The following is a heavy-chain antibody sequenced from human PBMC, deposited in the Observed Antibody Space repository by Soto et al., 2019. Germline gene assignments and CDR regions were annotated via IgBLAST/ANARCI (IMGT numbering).Heavy chain of an antibody. V-gene: IGHV1-69*02. CDR1: GGTFRNYP. Sequence: QVQLVQSGTEVKKPGSSVKVSCKASGGTFRNYPINWVRQAPGQGLEWMGSIFPLTDIPDYAQNFQARLTISADKSTSTAYMALSRLTSDDTAMYFCARGPLVVLNYFESWGQGTLVTVSS. J-gene: IGHJ4*02. CDR2: IFPLTDIP. CDR3: ARGPLVVLNYFES.